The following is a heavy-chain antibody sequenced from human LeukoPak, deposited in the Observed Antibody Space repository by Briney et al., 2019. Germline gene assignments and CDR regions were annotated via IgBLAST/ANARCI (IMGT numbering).Heavy chain of an antibody. J-gene: IGHJ5*02. CDR1: GFTFSSYA. D-gene: IGHD4-17*01. Sequence: AGRSLRLSCAASGFTFSSYAMHWVRQAPGKGLEWVAVISYDGSNKYYADSVKGRFTISRDNSKNTLYLQMNSLRAEDTAVYYCARDNDDGDYMMFDPWGQGTLVTVSS. CDR2: ISYDGSNK. V-gene: IGHV3-30-3*01. CDR3: ARDNDDGDYMMFDP.